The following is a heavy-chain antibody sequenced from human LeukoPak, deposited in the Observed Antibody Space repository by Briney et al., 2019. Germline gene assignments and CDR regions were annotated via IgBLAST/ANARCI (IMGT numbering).Heavy chain of an antibody. J-gene: IGHJ4*02. D-gene: IGHD5-18*01. V-gene: IGHV3-23*01. CDR3: AKDWDYGYLSQYYFDY. CDR2: ISGSGGST. Sequence: GVSLRLSCAASGFTFSSHAMSWVRQAPGKGLEWVSAISGSGGSTYYADSVKGRFTISRDNSKNTLYLQMNSLRAEDTAVYYCAKDWDYGYLSQYYFDYWGQGTLVTVSS. CDR1: GFTFSSHA.